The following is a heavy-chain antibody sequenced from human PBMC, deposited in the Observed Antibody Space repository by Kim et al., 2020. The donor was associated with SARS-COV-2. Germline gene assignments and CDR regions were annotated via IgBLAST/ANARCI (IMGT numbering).Heavy chain of an antibody. CDR2: INEDGSAA. J-gene: IGHJ4*02. V-gene: IGHV3-7*01. Sequence: GGSLRLSCEASGFMFSDHWMTWVRQTPGRGLECVANINEDGSAAFYMDSVKGRFTISRDNAKKSVYLQMNSLRGEDTAVYYCTRSITHWGQGTLVTVSS. CDR1: GFMFSDHW. CDR3: TRSITH. D-gene: IGHD3-10*01.